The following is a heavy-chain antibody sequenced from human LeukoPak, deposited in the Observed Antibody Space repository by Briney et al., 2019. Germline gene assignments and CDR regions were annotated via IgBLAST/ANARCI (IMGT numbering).Heavy chain of an antibody. CDR2: IWYDGSNK. Sequence: QPGRSLRLSCAASGFTFSSYGMHWVRQAPGKGLEWVAVIWYDGSNKYYADSVKGRFTISRDNSKNTLYLQMNSLRAEDTAVYYCARELKDYDILTGWSLGPWGQGTLVTVYS. CDR1: GFTFSSYG. V-gene: IGHV3-33*01. J-gene: IGHJ5*02. CDR3: ARELKDYDILTGWSLGP. D-gene: IGHD3-9*01.